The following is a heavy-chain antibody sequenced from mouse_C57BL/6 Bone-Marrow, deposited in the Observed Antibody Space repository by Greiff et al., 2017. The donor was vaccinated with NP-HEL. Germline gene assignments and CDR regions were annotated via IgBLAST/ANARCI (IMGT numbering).Heavy chain of an antibody. D-gene: IGHD1-1*01. Sequence: EVKLMESGGDLVKPGGSLKLSCAASGFTFSSYGMSWVRQTPDKRLEWVATISSGGSYTYYPDSVKGRFTISRDNAKNTLYLHMSSLKSEDTAMYYCARPGTTDFDVWGTGTTVTVSS. CDR3: ARPGTTDFDV. CDR2: ISSGGSYT. CDR1: GFTFSSYG. J-gene: IGHJ1*03. V-gene: IGHV5-6*01.